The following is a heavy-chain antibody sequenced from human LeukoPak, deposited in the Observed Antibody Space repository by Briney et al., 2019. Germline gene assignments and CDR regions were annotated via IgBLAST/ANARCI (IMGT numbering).Heavy chain of an antibody. D-gene: IGHD3-10*01. CDR1: GFTFSSYG. J-gene: IGHJ6*02. CDR2: ISYDGSNK. Sequence: GRSLRLSWAAAGFTFSSYGMHWVRQAPGKGLEWVAVISYDGSNKYYADSVKGRFTISRDNSNNTLYLQMNSLRAEDTAVYYCAKGTLLWFGESNYYYYGMDVWGQGTTVTVSS. CDR3: AKGTLLWFGESNYYYYGMDV. V-gene: IGHV3-30*18.